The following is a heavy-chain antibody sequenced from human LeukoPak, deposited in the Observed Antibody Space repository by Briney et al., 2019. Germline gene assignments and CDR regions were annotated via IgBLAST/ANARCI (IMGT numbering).Heavy chain of an antibody. Sequence: PGGPLRLSCAASGFTFRTYWMSWVRQAPGKGLEWVANINQDESEKYYVESVKGRFTISRDNAKNSLSLQMNSLRAEDTAVYYCVRAPPGTGWLIDHWGQGTQVAVSS. V-gene: IGHV3-7*02. CDR3: VRAPPGTGWLIDH. CDR1: GFTFRTYW. D-gene: IGHD6-19*01. J-gene: IGHJ4*02. CDR2: INQDESEK.